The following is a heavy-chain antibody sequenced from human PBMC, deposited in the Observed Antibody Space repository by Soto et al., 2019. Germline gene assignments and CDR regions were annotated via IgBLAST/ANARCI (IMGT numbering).Heavy chain of an antibody. Sequence: GSPGISCEASGFTFSSSAMSWVPQAPGRGLEWVSGISGSGAGTYYADSVKGRFTISRDKSKNTLYLQMSGLRAEDTAVYYCAKGTTILVAVISFDYYYGMDVWGQGSPVTV. CDR3: AKGTTILVAVISFDYYYGMDV. V-gene: IGHV3-23*01. D-gene: IGHD3-3*01. CDR1: GFTFSSSA. J-gene: IGHJ6*02. CDR2: ISGSGAGT.